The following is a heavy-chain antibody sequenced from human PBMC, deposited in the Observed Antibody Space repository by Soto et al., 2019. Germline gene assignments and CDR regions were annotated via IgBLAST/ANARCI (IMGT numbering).Heavy chain of an antibody. V-gene: IGHV1-2*02. CDR3: ARGWGIAAPGPNWFDP. D-gene: IGHD6-13*01. CDR1: GGTFSSYA. CDR2: INPNSGGT. J-gene: IGHJ5*02. Sequence: GASVKVSCKASGGTFSSYAISWVRQAPGQGPEWMGWINPNSGGTKYVQKFQGRVTMSRDTSISTVYLELSRLRSDDTAVYYCARGWGIAAPGPNWFDPWGQGTLVTVSS.